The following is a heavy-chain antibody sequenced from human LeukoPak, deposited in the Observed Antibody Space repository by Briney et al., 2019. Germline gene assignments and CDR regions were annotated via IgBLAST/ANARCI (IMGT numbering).Heavy chain of an antibody. D-gene: IGHD3-3*01. V-gene: IGHV1-69*02. CDR1: GGTFSSYT. J-gene: IGHJ6*02. Sequence: SEKVSCKASGGTFSSYTISWVRQAPGQGLEWMGRIIPILGIANYAQKFQGRVTITADKSTSTAYMELSSLRSEDTAVYYCARTLSSFLEWLSYYYYGMDVWGQGTTVTVSS. CDR3: ARTLSSFLEWLSYYYYGMDV. CDR2: IIPILGIA.